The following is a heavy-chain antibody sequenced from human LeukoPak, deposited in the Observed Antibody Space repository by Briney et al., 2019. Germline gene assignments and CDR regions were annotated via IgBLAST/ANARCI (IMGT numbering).Heavy chain of an antibody. CDR1: GFTFSSYA. J-gene: IGHJ4*02. Sequence: GGSLRLSCAASGFTFSSYAMNWVRQAPGKGLEWVSYISSSGSTIYYADSVKGRFTISRDNAKNSLYLQMNSLRAEDTAVYYCARDRPRAAAGIIDYWGQGTLVTVSS. D-gene: IGHD6-13*01. CDR3: ARDRPRAAAGIIDY. V-gene: IGHV3-48*03. CDR2: ISSSGSTI.